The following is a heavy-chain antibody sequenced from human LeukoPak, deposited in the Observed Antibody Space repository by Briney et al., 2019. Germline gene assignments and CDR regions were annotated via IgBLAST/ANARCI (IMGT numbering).Heavy chain of an antibody. J-gene: IGHJ5*02. D-gene: IGHD3-10*01. CDR3: ARSTLTRVRGTVDWFDP. V-gene: IGHV4-59*01. CDR1: TGSIRSYY. CDR2: IYHGGGT. Sequence: SETLSLTCTVSTGSIRSYYWSWIRQPPGKGLEWIGYIYHGGGTNNNPSLKSRVTISVDTSKNQFSLKLSSVTAADTAVYFCARSTLTRVRGTVDWFDPWGQGTLVTVSS.